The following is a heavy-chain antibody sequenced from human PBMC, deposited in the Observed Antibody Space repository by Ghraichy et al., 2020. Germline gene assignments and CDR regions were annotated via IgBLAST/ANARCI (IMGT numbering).Heavy chain of an antibody. CDR2: ITSGSSSSYI. Sequence: GGSLRLSCAASGFTFRTYSMNWVRQAPGQGLEWVSSITSGSSSSYIYYADSVKGRFTISRDNTKNSLYLQMNSLRAEDTAIYYCARGALTSVAAPIEYFQHWGQGTLVTVSA. V-gene: IGHV3-21*01. J-gene: IGHJ1*01. D-gene: IGHD6-19*01. CDR1: GFTFRTYS. CDR3: ARGALTSVAAPIEYFQH.